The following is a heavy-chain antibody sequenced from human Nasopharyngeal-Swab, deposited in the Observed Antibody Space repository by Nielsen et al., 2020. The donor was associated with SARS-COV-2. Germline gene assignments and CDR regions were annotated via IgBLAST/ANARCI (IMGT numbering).Heavy chain of an antibody. CDR3: ARPMRPMGHYYFGMDV. Sequence: GESLKISCKGSGYSVTTYWIGWVRQMPGKGLEWMGIIYPGDSNTRYSPSFQGQVTISVDKYSSTAYLQWSSLKASETAIYYCARPMRPMGHYYFGMDVWGQGTTVTVSS. V-gene: IGHV5-51*01. D-gene: IGHD1-26*01. J-gene: IGHJ6*02. CDR2: IYPGDSNT. CDR1: GYSVTTYW.